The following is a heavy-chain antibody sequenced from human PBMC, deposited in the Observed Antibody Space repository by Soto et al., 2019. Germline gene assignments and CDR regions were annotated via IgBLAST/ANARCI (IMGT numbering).Heavy chain of an antibody. CDR2: IYYTGIP. Sequence: SEALSLTCTVSGASLNGYFWSCIRQAPWKGLEWIGHIYYTGIPNYNPSLRSRVTISVDTSKQQVSLMLKSVTAAYTAVYFCARPPSWNYDSWGQGTLVTVS. CDR3: ARPPSWNYDS. V-gene: IGHV4-59*01. D-gene: IGHD1-7*01. J-gene: IGHJ5*01. CDR1: GASLNGYF.